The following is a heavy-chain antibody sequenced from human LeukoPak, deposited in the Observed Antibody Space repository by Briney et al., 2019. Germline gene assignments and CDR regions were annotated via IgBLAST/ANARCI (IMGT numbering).Heavy chain of an antibody. CDR2: ISGSGGST. V-gene: IGHV3-23*01. D-gene: IGHD2-21*01. Sequence: PGGSLRLSCAASGFTFSGYAMSWVRQAPGKGLEWVSAISGSGGSTYYADSVKGRFTISRDNSKNTLYLQMNSLRAEDTAVYYCAKGMYGVGGALDYWGRGSLVTVSS. J-gene: IGHJ4*02. CDR3: AKGMYGVGGALDY. CDR1: GFTFSGYA.